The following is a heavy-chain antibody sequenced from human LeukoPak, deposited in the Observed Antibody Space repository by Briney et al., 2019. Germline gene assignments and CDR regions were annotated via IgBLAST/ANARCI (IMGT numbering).Heavy chain of an antibody. Sequence: GGSLRLSCAASGFTFSSYAMHWVRQAPGKGLEWMAFIRYGGSDKYYADSVKGRSTISRDNSKDTLYLQMNSLRTEDTAVYYCAKVWCSSTTCYFDYWGQGTLVTVSS. D-gene: IGHD2-2*01. CDR3: AKVWCSSTTCYFDY. CDR1: GFTFSSYA. CDR2: IRYGGSDK. J-gene: IGHJ4*02. V-gene: IGHV3-30*02.